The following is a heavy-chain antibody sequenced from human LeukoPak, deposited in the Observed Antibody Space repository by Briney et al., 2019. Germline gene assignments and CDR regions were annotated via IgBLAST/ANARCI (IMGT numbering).Heavy chain of an antibody. D-gene: IGHD2-8*01. J-gene: IGHJ6*03. CDR3: ARSAEHCNNGVCFTDYYMDV. Sequence: ASVKVSCKASGYTFSGSYIHWVRQAPGQGLEWMGRINPNSGDTNYAQNFQGRVTMTRDTSITTAYMELSGLTSADTAVYFCARSAEHCNNGVCFTDYYMDVWGKGTTVTVSS. CDR1: GYTFSGSY. V-gene: IGHV1-2*06. CDR2: INPNSGDT.